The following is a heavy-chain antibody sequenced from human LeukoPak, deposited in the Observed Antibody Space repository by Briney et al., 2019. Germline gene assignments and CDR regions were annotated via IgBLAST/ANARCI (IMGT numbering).Heavy chain of an antibody. CDR3: ARGPRGYSGYRLYYYYYGMDV. CDR2: IYSGGST. CDR1: GFTVSSNY. V-gene: IGHV3-53*01. J-gene: IGHJ6*02. Sequence: GGSLRLSCAASGFTVSSNYMSWVRQAPGKGLEWVSVIYSGGSTYYADSVKGRFTISRDNSKNTLYLQMNSLRAEDTAVYYCARGPRGYSGYRLYYYYYGMDVWGQGTTVTVSS. D-gene: IGHD5-12*01.